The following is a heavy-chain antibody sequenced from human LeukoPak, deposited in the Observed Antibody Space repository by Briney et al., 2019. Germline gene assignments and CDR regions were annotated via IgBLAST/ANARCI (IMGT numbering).Heavy chain of an antibody. CDR2: INSDGSST. CDR3: ARSGTPYSSSWAGIDY. Sequence: GGTLRLSCAASGFAFSSYWMHWVRQAPGKGLVWVSRINSDGSSTSYADSVKGRFTISRDNAKNTLYLQMNSLRAEDTAVFCCARSGTPYSSSWAGIDYWGQGTLVTVSS. J-gene: IGHJ4*02. CDR1: GFAFSSYW. V-gene: IGHV3-74*01. D-gene: IGHD6-13*01.